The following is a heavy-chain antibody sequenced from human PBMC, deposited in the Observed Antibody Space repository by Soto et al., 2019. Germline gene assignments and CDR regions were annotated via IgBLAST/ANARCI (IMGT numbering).Heavy chain of an antibody. CDR2: INHSGRT. D-gene: IGHD6-19*01. Sequence: SETLSLTCAVYGGSFSGYYWSWIRQPPGKGLEWIGEINHSGRTDYSPSLKSRLTISVDTSKNQFSLKLSSVTAADTAVYYCARGGGSGWYIDYWGQGTLVTVSS. J-gene: IGHJ4*02. CDR3: ARGGGSGWYIDY. CDR1: GGSFSGYY. V-gene: IGHV4-34*01.